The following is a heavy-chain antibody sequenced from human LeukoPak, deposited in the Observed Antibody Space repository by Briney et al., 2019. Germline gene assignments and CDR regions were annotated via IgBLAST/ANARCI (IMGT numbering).Heavy chain of an antibody. D-gene: IGHD2-2*01. CDR2: ISGSGGST. CDR3: AKVGEYQLLLYAFDM. J-gene: IGHJ3*02. CDR1: GFTFSSYG. V-gene: IGHV3-23*01. Sequence: GGSLRLSCAASGFTFSSYGMSWVRQAPGKGLEWVSAISGSGGSTYYADSVKGRFTISRDNSKNTLYLQMNSLRAEDTAVYYCAKVGEYQLLLYAFDMWGQGTMVTVSS.